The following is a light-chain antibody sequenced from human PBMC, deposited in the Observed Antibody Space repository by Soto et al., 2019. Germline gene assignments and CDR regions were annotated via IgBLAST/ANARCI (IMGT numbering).Light chain of an antibody. CDR3: QEYNNWPPFMYT. Sequence: EIVMTQSPGTLSVSPGERVTLSCRASQSISTYLAWYQHKAGQAPRLLIYGASIRATGIPARFSGAGSGTEFTLTISSLQSEDFAVYYCQEYNNWPPFMYTFGQGTKLEI. CDR2: GAS. V-gene: IGKV3-15*01. CDR1: QSISTY. J-gene: IGKJ2*01.